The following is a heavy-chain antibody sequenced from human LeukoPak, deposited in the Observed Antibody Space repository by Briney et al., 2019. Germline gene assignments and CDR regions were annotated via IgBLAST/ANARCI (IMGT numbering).Heavy chain of an antibody. CDR1: GGSISSSSYY. Sequence: SETLSLTCTVSGGSISSSSYYWGWIRQSPGKGLEWIGSMYYSRSTYHNPSLKSRVTISVDTSKNQFSLKLSSVSAADTAVYYCVRDGETYSSSWFWFDPWGQGTLVTVSS. CDR3: VRDGETYSSSWFWFDP. J-gene: IGHJ5*02. CDR2: MYYSRST. V-gene: IGHV4-39*07. D-gene: IGHD6-13*01.